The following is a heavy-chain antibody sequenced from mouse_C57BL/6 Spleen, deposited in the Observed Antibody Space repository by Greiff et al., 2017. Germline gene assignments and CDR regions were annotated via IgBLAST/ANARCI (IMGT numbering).Heavy chain of an antibody. D-gene: IGHD1-1*02. J-gene: IGHJ3*01. Sequence: VQLQQSGAELVRPGASVTLSCKASGYTFTDYEMHWVKQTPVHGLEWIGAIDPETGGTAYNQKFKGKAILTADKSSSTAYMELRSLTSEDSAVYYCTRSPMAGTWFAYWGQGTLVTVSA. V-gene: IGHV1-15*01. CDR1: GYTFTDYE. CDR3: TRSPMAGTWFAY. CDR2: IDPETGGT.